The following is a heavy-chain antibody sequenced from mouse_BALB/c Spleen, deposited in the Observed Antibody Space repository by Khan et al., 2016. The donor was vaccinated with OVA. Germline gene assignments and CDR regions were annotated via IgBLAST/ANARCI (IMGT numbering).Heavy chain of an antibody. J-gene: IGHJ3*01. CDR1: GYTFTDFY. CDR2: ISTGGGDT. V-gene: IGHV1-77*01. CDR3: ARRNYFGYTFAY. Sequence: VQLQESGTELVRPGASVNLSCKASGYTFTDFYINWVKQRSGQGLEWIGEISTGGGDTYYKEKFKGKATLTADKSSSTAYMQLSSLTSEASAVCFCARRNYFGYTFAYWGQGTLVTVSA. D-gene: IGHD1-2*01.